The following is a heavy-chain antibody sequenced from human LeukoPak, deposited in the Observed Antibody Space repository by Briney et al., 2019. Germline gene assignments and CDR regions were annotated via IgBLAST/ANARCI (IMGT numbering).Heavy chain of an antibody. CDR2: VRYDEATK. CDR3: AKDVPTAYFDY. Sequence: GGSLRLSCAASGFTFSNYGMHWVRQAPGKGLEWVAFVRYDEATKFYADSVKGRFTISRDNSKTTLYLQMNSLRAEDTAVYYCAKDVPTAYFDYWGQGTLVTVSS. CDR1: GFTFSNYG. J-gene: IGHJ4*02. V-gene: IGHV3-30*02. D-gene: IGHD2-2*01.